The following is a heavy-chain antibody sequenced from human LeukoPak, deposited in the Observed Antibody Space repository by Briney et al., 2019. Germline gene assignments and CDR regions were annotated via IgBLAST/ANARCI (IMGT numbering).Heavy chain of an antibody. J-gene: IGHJ4*02. V-gene: IGHV3-21*01. CDR1: GFTFSSYS. CDR3: ATDPTVATIRPYFDY. D-gene: IGHD5-12*01. Sequence: GGSLRLSCAASGFTFSSYSMNWVRQAPGKGLEWVSSISSSGSYIYYADSVRGRFTISRDNAKNSLYLQMNSLRAEDTAVYYCATDPTVATIRPYFDYWGQGTLVTVSS. CDR2: ISSSGSYI.